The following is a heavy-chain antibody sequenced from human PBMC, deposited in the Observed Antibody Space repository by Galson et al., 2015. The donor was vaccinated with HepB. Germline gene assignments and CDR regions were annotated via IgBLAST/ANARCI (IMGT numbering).Heavy chain of an antibody. D-gene: IGHD4-23*01. V-gene: IGHV3-30-3*01. CDR3: ARDPYGGGPYGLDS. J-gene: IGHJ4*02. CDR1: GFTFSAFT. Sequence: SLRLSCAASGFTFSAFTMNWVRQTPGGGLEWVALISYDGTNKFYADSVKGRFSISRDDSKNTLYLQISSLRLEDTALYYCARDPYGGGPYGLDSWGQGTLVIVSS. CDR2: ISYDGTNK.